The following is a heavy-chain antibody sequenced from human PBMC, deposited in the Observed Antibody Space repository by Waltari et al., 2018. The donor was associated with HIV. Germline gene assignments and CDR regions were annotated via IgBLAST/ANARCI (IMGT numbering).Heavy chain of an antibody. CDR2: ISSSSSYI. J-gene: IGHJ4*02. D-gene: IGHD2-21*02. CDR1: GFTFSSYS. V-gene: IGHV3-21*01. CDR3: ARVEDYCGGDCSEGY. Sequence: EVQLVESGGGLVKPGGSLRLSCAASGFTFSSYSMNWVRQAPGKGLEWVSSISSSSSYIYYADEVKGRFTISRDNAKNALCLQMNSLRAEDTAVYYCARVEDYCGGDCSEGYWGQGTLVTGSS.